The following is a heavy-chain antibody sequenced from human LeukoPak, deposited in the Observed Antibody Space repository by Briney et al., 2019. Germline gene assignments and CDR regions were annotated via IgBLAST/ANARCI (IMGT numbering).Heavy chain of an antibody. CDR3: ARGLLYSSSFPY. D-gene: IGHD6-6*01. CDR2: MNPNSGNT. V-gene: IGHV1-8*03. CDR1: GYTFTSYG. J-gene: IGHJ4*02. Sequence: APVKVSCKASGYTFTSYGINWVRQATGQGLEWMGWMNPNSGNTGYAQKFQGRVTITRNTSISTAYMKLSSLRSEDTAVYYCARGLLYSSSFPYWGQGTLVTVSS.